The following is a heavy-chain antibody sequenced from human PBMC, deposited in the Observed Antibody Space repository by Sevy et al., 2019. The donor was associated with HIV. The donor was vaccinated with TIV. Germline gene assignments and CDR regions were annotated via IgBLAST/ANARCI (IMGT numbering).Heavy chain of an antibody. CDR1: GFTFSSYA. Sequence: GGSLRLSCAASGFTFSSYAMHWVRQAPGKGLEWVAVISYDGSNKYYADSVKGRFTISRDNSKNTLYLQMNSLRAEDTAVYYCAREGVVVVPAAIKGHFDYWGQGTLVTVSS. J-gene: IGHJ4*02. CDR2: ISYDGSNK. D-gene: IGHD2-2*02. CDR3: AREGVVVVPAAIKGHFDY. V-gene: IGHV3-30*04.